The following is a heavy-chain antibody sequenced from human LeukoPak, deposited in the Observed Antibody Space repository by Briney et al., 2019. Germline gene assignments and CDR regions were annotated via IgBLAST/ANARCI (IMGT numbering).Heavy chain of an antibody. CDR1: GGSISSYY. V-gene: IGHV4-4*07. D-gene: IGHD3-10*01. J-gene: IGHJ6*02. CDR3: ARERVTKVRGVIVIYYGMDV. CDR2: IYTSGST. Sequence: SETLSLTCTVSGGSISSYYWSWIRQPAGKGLEWIGRIYTSGSTNYNPSLKSRVTMSVDTSKNQFSLKLSSVTAADTAVYYCARERVTKVRGVIVIYYGMDVWGQGTTVTVSS.